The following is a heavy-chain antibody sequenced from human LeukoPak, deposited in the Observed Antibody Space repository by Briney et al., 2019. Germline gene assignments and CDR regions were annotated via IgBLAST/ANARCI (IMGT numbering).Heavy chain of an antibody. CDR1: GDSITNTNYY. Sequence: PSETLSLTCSVSGDSITNTNYYWAWVRQPPGKGLEWIGTVYYTGATFYKPSLKSRVIVSADTSRNQLSLNLTSVTAADAAVYYCATIRRYGGDPAYYFDDWGQGTLVTVSS. CDR3: ATIRRYGGDPAYYFDD. V-gene: IGHV4-39*01. D-gene: IGHD5-12*01. J-gene: IGHJ4*02. CDR2: VYYTGAT.